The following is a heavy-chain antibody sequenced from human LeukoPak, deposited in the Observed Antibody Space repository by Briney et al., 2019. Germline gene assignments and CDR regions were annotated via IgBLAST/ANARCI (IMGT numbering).Heavy chain of an antibody. CDR1: GFTFSSYS. CDR3: ARDNKDYDYVWGSYRATTKNDY. J-gene: IGHJ4*02. V-gene: IGHV3-21*01. CDR2: ISSSSSYI. D-gene: IGHD3-16*02. Sequence: GGSLRLSCAASGFTFSSYSMNWVRQAPGKGLEWVSSISSSSSYIYYADSVKGRFTISRDKAKNSLYLQMNSLRAEDTAVYYCARDNKDYDYVWGSYRATTKNDYWGQGTLATVS.